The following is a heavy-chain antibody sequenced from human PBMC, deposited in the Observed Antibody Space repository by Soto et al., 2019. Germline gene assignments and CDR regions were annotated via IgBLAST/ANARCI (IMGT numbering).Heavy chain of an antibody. CDR2: ISTSSRTI. CDR1: RFTVSTYA. Sequence: SIRLSCAASRFTVSTYALSWVRQPPGKGLEWVSIISTSSRTIYYADPVEGRFTISRDNARNSVSLQMDSLRDEDAAVYYCARIKLVEWFFINVDVYDMDVWGQGTPVTVSS. D-gene: IGHD3-3*01. CDR3: ARIKLVEWFFINVDVYDMDV. V-gene: IGHV3-48*03. J-gene: IGHJ6*02.